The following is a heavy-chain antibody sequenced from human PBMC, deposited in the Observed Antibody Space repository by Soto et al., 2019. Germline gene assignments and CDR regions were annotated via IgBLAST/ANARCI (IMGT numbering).Heavy chain of an antibody. CDR2: IYYSGST. V-gene: IGHV4-59*01. CDR3: ARGEALVVMPSGY. CDR1: GGSISSYY. J-gene: IGHJ4*02. D-gene: IGHD3-16*01. Sequence: QVQLQESGPGLVKPSETLSLTCTVSGGSISSYYWSWIRQPPGKGLEWIGYIYYSGSTNYNPSLKRRVTLSVDTSKNQFSLKLSSVTVADTAVYYCARGEALVVMPSGYWGQGTLVTVSS.